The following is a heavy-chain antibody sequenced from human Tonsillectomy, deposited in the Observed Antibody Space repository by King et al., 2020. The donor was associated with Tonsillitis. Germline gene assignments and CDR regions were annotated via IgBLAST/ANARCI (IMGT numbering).Heavy chain of an antibody. V-gene: IGHV3-48*03. CDR2: ISSSGSTI. J-gene: IGHJ2*01. Sequence: VQLVESGGGLVQPGGSLRLSCAASGFTFSSYEMNWVRQAPGKGLEWVSYISSSGSTIYYADSVKGRFTLSRDNAKNSLYLQMNSLRAEDTAVYYCARDGSGSYYWYFDLWGRGTLVTVSS. CDR1: GFTFSSYE. D-gene: IGHD1-26*01. CDR3: ARDGSGSYYWYFDL.